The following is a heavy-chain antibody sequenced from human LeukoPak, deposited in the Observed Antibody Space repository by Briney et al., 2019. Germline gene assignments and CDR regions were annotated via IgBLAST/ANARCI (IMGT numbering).Heavy chain of an antibody. CDR1: GGSFSGYY. Sequence: SETLSLTCAVYGGSFSGYYWSWIRQPPGKGLEWIGEINHSGSTNYNPSLKSRVTISVDTSKNQFSLKLSSVTAADTAVYYCAIDYDFGGQGTLVTVSS. D-gene: IGHD3-3*01. V-gene: IGHV4-34*01. CDR2: INHSGST. J-gene: IGHJ4*02. CDR3: AIDYDF.